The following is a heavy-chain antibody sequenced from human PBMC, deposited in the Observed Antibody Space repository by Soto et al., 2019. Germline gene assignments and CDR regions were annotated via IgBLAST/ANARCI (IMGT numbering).Heavy chain of an antibody. Sequence: QVQLQESGPGLVKPSETLSLTCTVSGGSISSYYWSWIRQPPGKGLEWIGYIYYSGSTNYNPSLKSRVTISVDTSKNQFSLKLSSVTAADTAVYYCASEIPGTGNWYFDLWGRGTLVTVSS. D-gene: IGHD1-1*01. CDR2: IYYSGST. J-gene: IGHJ2*01. V-gene: IGHV4-59*01. CDR1: GGSISSYY. CDR3: ASEIPGTGNWYFDL.